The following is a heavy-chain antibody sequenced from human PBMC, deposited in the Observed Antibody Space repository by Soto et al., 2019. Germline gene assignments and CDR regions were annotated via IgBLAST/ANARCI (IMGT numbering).Heavy chain of an antibody. D-gene: IGHD2-2*01. J-gene: IGHJ4*02. Sequence: PSETLSLTCTVSGSSISSSSYYWGWIRQPPGKGLEWIGYMYYTGSTYYNPSLKSRVTISIDRSKNQFSLKLSSVTAADTAVYYCARVPDYWGQGILVTVSS. V-gene: IGHV4-39*07. CDR3: ARVPDY. CDR1: GSSISSSSYY. CDR2: MYYTGST.